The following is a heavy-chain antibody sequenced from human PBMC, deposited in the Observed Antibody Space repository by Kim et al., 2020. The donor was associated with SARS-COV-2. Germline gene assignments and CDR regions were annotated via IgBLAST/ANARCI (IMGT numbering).Heavy chain of an antibody. CDR2: INHSGST. CDR1: GGSFSGYY. Sequence: SETLSLTCAVYGGSFSGYYWSWIRQPPGKGLEWIGEINHSGSTNHNPSLKSRVTISVDTSKNQFSLKLSSVTAADTAVYYCARAGSESVHVMSPFDYWGQGTLVTIYS. J-gene: IGHJ4*02. CDR3: ARAGSESVHVMSPFDY. D-gene: IGHD3-10*01. V-gene: IGHV4-34*01.